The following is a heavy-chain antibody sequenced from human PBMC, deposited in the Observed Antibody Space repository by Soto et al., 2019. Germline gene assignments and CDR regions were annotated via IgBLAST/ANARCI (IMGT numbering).Heavy chain of an antibody. D-gene: IGHD3-16*01. CDR1: GFIFSDYA. CDR2: ISATGGNI. J-gene: IGHJ2*01. V-gene: IGHV3-23*01. CDR3: AKVAGGLGYFDL. Sequence: EAQLLESGGGLARPGGSLRLSCVASGFIFSDYAMTWIRQAPGKGLEWGATISATGGNIEYRESLKGRFTSSRDNSKNMVYLQINVLTADDTAVYYCAKVAGGLGYFDLWGRGTLVTVSS.